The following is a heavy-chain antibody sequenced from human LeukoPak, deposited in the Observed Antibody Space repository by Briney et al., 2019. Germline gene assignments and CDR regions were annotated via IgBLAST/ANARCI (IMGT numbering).Heavy chain of an antibody. D-gene: IGHD3-3*01. J-gene: IGHJ6*03. V-gene: IGHV4-39*07. CDR2: IYYSGST. Sequence: SETLSLTCTVSGGSISSSSYYWGWIRQPPGKGLEWIGSIYYSGSTYYNPSLKSRVTISVDTSKNQFSLKLSSVTAADTAVYYCARGSFPSVEWLLRNYYYYYMDVWGKGTTVTVSS. CDR1: GGSISSSSYY. CDR3: ARGSFPSVEWLLRNYYYYYMDV.